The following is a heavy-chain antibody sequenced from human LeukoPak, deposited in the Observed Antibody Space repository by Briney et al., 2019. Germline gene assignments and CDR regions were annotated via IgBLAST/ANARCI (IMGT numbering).Heavy chain of an antibody. CDR1: GGSISSYY. CDR3: ARQRIAEAADYFDY. D-gene: IGHD6-13*01. Sequence: PSETLSLTCTVSGGSISSYYWSWIRQPAGKGLEWIGRMYTSGSTNYNPSLKRRVTMSVDTSKNQFSLKLSSVTAADTAVYYCARQRIAEAADYFDYWGQGTLVTVSA. V-gene: IGHV4-4*07. CDR2: MYTSGST. J-gene: IGHJ4*02.